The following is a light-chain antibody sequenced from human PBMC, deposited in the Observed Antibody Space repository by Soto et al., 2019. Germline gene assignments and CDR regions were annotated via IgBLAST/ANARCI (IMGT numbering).Light chain of an antibody. V-gene: IGLV2-23*01. Sequence: QSVLTQPASVSESPGQSISISCGGGRNDIGTYNLVSWYQQHPGKAPKLIIYEGNKRPSGASNRFSGSRSGNTASLTISGLQAEDEADYYCCSYTDGSSLLFGGGTQLTVL. CDR3: CSYTDGSSLL. J-gene: IGLJ7*01. CDR1: RNDIGTYNL. CDR2: EGN.